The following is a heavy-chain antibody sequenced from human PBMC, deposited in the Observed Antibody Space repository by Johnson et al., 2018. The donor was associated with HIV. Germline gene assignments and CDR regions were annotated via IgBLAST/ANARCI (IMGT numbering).Heavy chain of an antibody. J-gene: IGHJ3*02. D-gene: IGHD3-22*01. V-gene: IGHV3-30*19. CDR3: ARSGGYDDINALDI. CDR1: GFTFSSYG. Sequence: QVQLVESGGGLVQPGGSLRLSCAASGFTFSSYGMHWVRQAPGKGLEWVAFISYEGSNKYYADPVKGRFTISRDNARNSLYLEMNSRRAEATALYCCARSGGYDDINALDIWGQGTMVTDSS. CDR2: ISYEGSNK.